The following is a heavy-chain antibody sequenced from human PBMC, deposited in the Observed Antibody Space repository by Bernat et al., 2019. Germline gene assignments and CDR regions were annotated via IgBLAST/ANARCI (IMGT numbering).Heavy chain of an antibody. CDR1: GFTFSSYA. CDR3: ASEIAVAAIDPVDY. CDR2: ISGSGGST. J-gene: IGHJ4*02. D-gene: IGHD6-19*01. V-gene: IGHV3-23*01. Sequence: EVQLLESGGGLVQPGGSLRLSCAASGFTFSSYAMSWVRQAPGQGLEWVSAISGSGGSTYCADSVKGRFTISRDNSKNTLNLQMNSLRAEDTAVYYCASEIAVAAIDPVDYWGQGTLVTVSS.